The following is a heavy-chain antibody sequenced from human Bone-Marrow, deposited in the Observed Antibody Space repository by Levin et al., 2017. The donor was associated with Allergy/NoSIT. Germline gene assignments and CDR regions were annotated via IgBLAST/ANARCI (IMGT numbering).Heavy chain of an antibody. CDR3: VRGIIGDVRVAHKEAFDV. CDR1: GFTFCDYS. Sequence: ESLKISCIVSGFTFCDYSIYWVRQAPGKGLEWISSISSDSSDLYYADSVKGRFTISRDNAKTSLNLQVSSLRAEDTAVYHCVRGIIGDVRVAHKEAFDVWGQGTMVTVSS. CDR2: ISSDSSDL. D-gene: IGHD2/OR15-2a*01. V-gene: IGHV3-21*01. J-gene: IGHJ3*01.